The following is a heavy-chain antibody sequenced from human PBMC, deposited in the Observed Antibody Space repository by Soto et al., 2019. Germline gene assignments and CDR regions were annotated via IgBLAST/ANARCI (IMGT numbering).Heavy chain of an antibody. J-gene: IGHJ4*02. Sequence: GGSLRLSCAASGFTFSSYGMHWVRQAPGNGLEWVAVISYDGSNKYYADSVKGRFTISRDNSKNTLYLQMNSLRAEDTAVYYCAKDYSSSYATGDYWGQGTLVTVSS. CDR2: ISYDGSNK. CDR3: AKDYSSSYATGDY. CDR1: GFTFSSYG. D-gene: IGHD6-13*01. V-gene: IGHV3-30*18.